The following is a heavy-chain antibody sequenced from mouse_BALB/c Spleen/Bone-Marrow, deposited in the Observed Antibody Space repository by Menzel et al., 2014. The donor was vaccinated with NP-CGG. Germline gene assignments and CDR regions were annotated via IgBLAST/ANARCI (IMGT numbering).Heavy chain of an antibody. Sequence: QVQLQQSGSVLVRPGASVKLSCKASGYTFTSSWMHWAKQRPGQGLEWIGEIHPNSGNTNYNEKFKGKATLTVDTSSSTAYVDLSSLTSEDSAVYYCARSGGNYVAWFVYWGQGTLVTVSP. V-gene: IGHV1S130*01. J-gene: IGHJ3*01. D-gene: IGHD2-1*01. CDR3: ARSGGNYVAWFVY. CDR2: IHPNSGNT. CDR1: GYTFTSSW.